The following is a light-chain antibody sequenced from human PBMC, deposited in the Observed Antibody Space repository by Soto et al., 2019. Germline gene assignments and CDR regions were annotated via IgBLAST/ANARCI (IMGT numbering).Light chain of an antibody. CDR2: GAS. V-gene: IGKV3-20*01. CDR3: QQYGSSRT. CDR1: QSVSSSH. Sequence: EIVLTQSPGTLSLSPGERATLSCTASQSVSSSHLAGYQQKHGQAPRLLISGASSRPTGIPDRFSGSGSGTDFTLTISRLEPEDIAVYYCQQYGSSRTFGQGTKVEIK. J-gene: IGKJ1*01.